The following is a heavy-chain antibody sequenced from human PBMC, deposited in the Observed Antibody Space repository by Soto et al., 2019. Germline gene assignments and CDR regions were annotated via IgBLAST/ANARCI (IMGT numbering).Heavy chain of an antibody. D-gene: IGHD3-3*01. CDR1: GYTFTSYD. CDR3: ARVPTDYDFWSGYLYYYYGMDV. J-gene: IGHJ6*02. CDR2: MNPNSGNT. V-gene: IGHV1-8*01. Sequence: GASVKVSCKASGYTFTSYDINWVLQATGQGLEWMGWMNPNSGNTGYAQKFQGRVTMTRNTSISTAYMELSSLRSEDTAVYYCARVPTDYDFWSGYLYYYYGMDVWGQGTTVTVSS.